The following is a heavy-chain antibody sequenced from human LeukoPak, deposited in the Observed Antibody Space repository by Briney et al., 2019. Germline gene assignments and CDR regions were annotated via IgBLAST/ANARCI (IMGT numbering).Heavy chain of an antibody. CDR2: ISGSGGST. CDR3: ARDRGGYCSSTSCPPHVYYYYGMDV. Sequence: PGGSLRLSCAASGFTFSSYAMSWVRQAPGKGLEWVSTISGSGGSTYYADSVKGRFTISRDNARNSLYLQMSSLRAEDTAVYYCARDRGGYCSSTSCPPHVYYYYGMDVWGQGTTVTVSS. CDR1: GFTFSSYA. J-gene: IGHJ6*02. D-gene: IGHD2-2*01. V-gene: IGHV3-23*01.